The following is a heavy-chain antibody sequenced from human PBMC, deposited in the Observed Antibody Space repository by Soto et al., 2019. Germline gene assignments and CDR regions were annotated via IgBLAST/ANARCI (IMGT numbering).Heavy chain of an antibody. CDR2: ISYDGSIK. CDR1: GFTFSSYG. CDR3: AKDHCTNGVCLYIDY. J-gene: IGHJ4*02. V-gene: IGHV3-30*18. D-gene: IGHD2-8*01. Sequence: VGSLRLSCAASGFTFSSYGMHWVRQAPGKGLEWVAVISYDGSIKYYADSVKGRFTISRDNSKNTLYLQMNSLRAEDTAVYYCAKDHCTNGVCLYIDYWGQGTLVTVSS.